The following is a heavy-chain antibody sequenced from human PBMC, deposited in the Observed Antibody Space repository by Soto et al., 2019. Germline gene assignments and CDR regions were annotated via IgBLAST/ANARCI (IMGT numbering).Heavy chain of an antibody. V-gene: IGHV2-5*02. J-gene: IGHJ4*02. CDR3: AHRVLRTVFGLVTTTAIYFDF. CDR2: TYWDDDK. CDR1: GFSLTTSGVG. Sequence: QITWNESGPTQVKPRQTLTLTCTFSGFSLTTSGVGVGWIRQSPGKAPEWRALTYWDDDKRYSPSLKSRLTITKDTSKNQVVLRMADLDPADTATYYCAHRVLRTVFGLVTTTAIYFDFWGQGTPVAVPS. D-gene: IGHD3-3*01.